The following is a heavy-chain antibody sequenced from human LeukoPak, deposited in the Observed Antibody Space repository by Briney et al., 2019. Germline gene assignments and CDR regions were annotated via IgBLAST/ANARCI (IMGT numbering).Heavy chain of an antibody. CDR3: ARGRDYYDSSGYPHPDAFDI. Sequence: SETLSLTCTVSGGSISGFYWSWIRQPPGKGLEWIGYIYYSGSTNYNPSLKSRVTISVDTSKNQFSLKLSSVTAADTAVYYCARGRDYYDSSGYPHPDAFDIWGQGTMVTVSS. CDR2: IYYSGST. V-gene: IGHV4-59*12. CDR1: GGSISGFY. D-gene: IGHD3-22*01. J-gene: IGHJ3*02.